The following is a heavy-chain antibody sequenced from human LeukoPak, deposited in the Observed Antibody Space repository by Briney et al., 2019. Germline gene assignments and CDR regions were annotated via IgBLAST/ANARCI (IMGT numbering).Heavy chain of an antibody. J-gene: IGHJ4*02. V-gene: IGHV3-64D*06. D-gene: IGHD1-26*01. CDR2: ISSDVGRT. Sequence: GGSLRLSCSASGFTFRSYAMHWVRQAPGKGLEYVSSISSDVGRTYHADSVRGRFTISRDNSKNTVSLQMSSLRVEDTAVYYCAKDLSGSYSFDFWGQGSLVTVSS. CDR3: AKDLSGSYSFDF. CDR1: GFTFRSYA.